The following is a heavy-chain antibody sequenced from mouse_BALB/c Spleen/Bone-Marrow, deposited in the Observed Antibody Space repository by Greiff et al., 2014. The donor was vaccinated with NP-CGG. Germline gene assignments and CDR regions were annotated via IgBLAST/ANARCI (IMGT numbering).Heavy chain of an antibody. V-gene: IGHV5-6*01. D-gene: IGHD1-1*01. Sequence: VQLQQSGGDLVKPGGSLKLSCAASGFSFSGYGMPWVRQTPDKRLEWVATIGVGGTYTYYPDSVKGRFTISRDNAKNTLYLRMSSLKSEDTAMYYCARPFTTVVATVFAYWGQGTLVAVSA. J-gene: IGHJ3*01. CDR3: ARPFTTVVATVFAY. CDR2: IGVGGTYT. CDR1: GFSFSGYG.